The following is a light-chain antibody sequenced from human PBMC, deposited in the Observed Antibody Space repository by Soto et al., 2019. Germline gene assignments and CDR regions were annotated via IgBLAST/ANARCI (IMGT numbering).Light chain of an antibody. CDR1: QSVNSD. J-gene: IGKJ4*01. CDR2: SAS. CDR3: QQYNNWPLT. Sequence: ETVMTQSPATLSASPGESATLSCRASQSVNSDLAWYQQIPGQAPRLLIYSASTGATGGPARFSGSGSGTEFTLISSSLQYEDFAIYYCQQYNNWPLTFGGGTKVEI. V-gene: IGKV3-15*01.